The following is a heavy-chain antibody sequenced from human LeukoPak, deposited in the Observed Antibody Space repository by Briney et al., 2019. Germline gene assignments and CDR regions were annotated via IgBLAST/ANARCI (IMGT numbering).Heavy chain of an antibody. D-gene: IGHD3-22*01. V-gene: IGHV4-34*01. CDR3: ARDHYQTYYYDSSGYYAFDY. CDR2: INHSGST. CDR1: GVSYSGYY. J-gene: IGHJ4*02. Sequence: SETLSLTCGVDGVSYSGYYWSWIRQPPGKGLEWIGEINHSGSTNYNPSLKSRVTISVDTSKNQFSLKLSSVTAADTAVYYCARDHYQTYYYDSSGYYAFDYWGQGTLVTVSS.